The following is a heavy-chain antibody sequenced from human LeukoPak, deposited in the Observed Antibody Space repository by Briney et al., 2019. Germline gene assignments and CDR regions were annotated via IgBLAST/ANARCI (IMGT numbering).Heavy chain of an antibody. J-gene: IGHJ6*02. CDR1: GGSISSSGYY. V-gene: IGHV4-61*05. D-gene: IGHD6-19*01. Sequence: SDTLSLTCTVSGGSISSSGYYWGWIRQPPGKGLEWVGYIYYSGSPTYNPSLKSRVAISIHTSKKHFSLKLSSVTAADTAVYYCARSIVVAGFVSDYYYYGMDVWGQGTTVTVSS. CDR3: ARSIVVAGFVSDYYYYGMDV. CDR2: IYYSGSP.